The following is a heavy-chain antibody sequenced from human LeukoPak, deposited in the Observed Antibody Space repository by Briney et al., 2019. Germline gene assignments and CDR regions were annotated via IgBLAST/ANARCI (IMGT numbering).Heavy chain of an antibody. J-gene: IGHJ3*02. V-gene: IGHV1-69*13. D-gene: IGHD2-2*01. CDR3: ARDVNRYCSSTSCYRGDSYAFDI. CDR2: IIPIFGTA. CDR1: GGTFSSYA. Sequence: SVKVSCKASGGTFSSYAISWVRQAPGQGLEWMGGIIPIFGTANYAQKFQGRVTITADESTSTAYMELSSLRSEDTAVYYCARDVNRYCSSTSCYRGDSYAFDIWGQGTMVTVSS.